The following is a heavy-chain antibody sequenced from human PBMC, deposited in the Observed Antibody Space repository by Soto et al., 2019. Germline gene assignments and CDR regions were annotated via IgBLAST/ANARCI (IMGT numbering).Heavy chain of an antibody. J-gene: IGHJ4*02. Sequence: QVQLVQSGPEVKKPGSSVRVSCTATGGTFSSYTINWVRQVPGQGPEWMGRSIPMLGMSNYAQKFQGRVMMIADKSTNTVYMELSSLRSEDTAIYYCATNYGSGSAHFDYLGQGTLVTFSS. CDR1: GGTFSSYT. D-gene: IGHD3-10*01. V-gene: IGHV1-69*02. CDR2: SIPMLGMS. CDR3: ATNYGSGSAHFDY.